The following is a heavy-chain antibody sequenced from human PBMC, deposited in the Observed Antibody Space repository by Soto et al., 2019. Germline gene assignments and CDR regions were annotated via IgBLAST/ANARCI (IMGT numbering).Heavy chain of an antibody. CDR1: GFAFSNYW. Sequence: ELQLVQSGGGLVQPGGSLRLSCAASGFAFSNYWMHWVRQAPGKGLVWVSRINGDGSSTSYADSVRGRFTISRDNDENALYLQMNSLRPDDTALYYCARFRVDGEYVPWGQGTLVTVSS. J-gene: IGHJ4*02. CDR3: ARFRVDGEYVP. D-gene: IGHD4-17*01. V-gene: IGHV3-74*01. CDR2: INGDGSST.